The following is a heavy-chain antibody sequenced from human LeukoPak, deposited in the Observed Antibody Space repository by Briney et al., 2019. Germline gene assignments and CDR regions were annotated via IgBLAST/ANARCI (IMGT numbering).Heavy chain of an antibody. CDR3: ARVPFGGYDIDY. Sequence: ASVKVSCKASGYTFTGYYIHWVRQAPGQGLEWMGWINPHSGGTNYAQKFQARVTMTRDTSIHTAYMELSRLRSGGTAVYYCARVPFGGYDIDYWGRGTLVSVSS. CDR2: INPHSGGT. J-gene: IGHJ4*02. D-gene: IGHD5-12*01. CDR1: GYTFTGYY. V-gene: IGHV1-2*02.